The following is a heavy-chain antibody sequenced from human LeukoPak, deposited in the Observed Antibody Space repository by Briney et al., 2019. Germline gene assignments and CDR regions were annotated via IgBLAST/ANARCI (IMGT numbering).Heavy chain of an antibody. J-gene: IGHJ4*02. Sequence: ASVRVSCNTFGYNFYDADSHLHWVRQAPGQGLEWMGRIDPRSGGTTYAQNLQGRVTMTWDTSITTGYMDLTRLRSDDTAMYYCARDKRGSLDYWGQGTPVVVSS. CDR1: GYNFYDADSH. D-gene: IGHD1-1*01. CDR3: ARDKRGSLDY. V-gene: IGHV1-2*06. CDR2: IDPRSGGT.